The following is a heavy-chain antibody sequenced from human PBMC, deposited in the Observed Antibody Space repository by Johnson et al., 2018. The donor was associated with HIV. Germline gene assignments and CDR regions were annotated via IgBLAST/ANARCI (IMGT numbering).Heavy chain of an antibody. J-gene: IGHJ3*02. Sequence: QMQLVESGGGVVQPGRSLRLSCAASGFTFRSYAIHWVRQAPGKGLEWVALTSYDGSNKYYADSVKGRFTISRDNYKNTLYLQMNSLRPEDTAMYYCAKDDNLGVWYSDAFDIWGQGTMVTVSS. V-gene: IGHV3-30-3*01. CDR2: TSYDGSNK. D-gene: IGHD2-15*01. CDR3: AKDDNLGVWYSDAFDI. CDR1: GFTFRSYA.